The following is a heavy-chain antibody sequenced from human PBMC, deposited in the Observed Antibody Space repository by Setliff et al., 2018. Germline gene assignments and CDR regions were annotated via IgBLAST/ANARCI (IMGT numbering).Heavy chain of an antibody. D-gene: IGHD4-17*01. CDR1: GGSFSGYY. CDR3: ARAHWGDYDY. J-gene: IGHJ4*02. CDR2: INHSGST. Sequence: SETLTLTCAVYGGSFSGYYWSWIRQPPGKGLEWIGEINHSGSTNYNPSLKSRVTISVDTSKNQFSLKLSSVTAADTAVYYCARAHWGDYDYWGQGTLVTVSS. V-gene: IGHV4-34*01.